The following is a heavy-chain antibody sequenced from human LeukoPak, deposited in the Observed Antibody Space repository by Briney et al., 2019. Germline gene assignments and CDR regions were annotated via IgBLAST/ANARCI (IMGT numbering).Heavy chain of an antibody. V-gene: IGHV3-9*01. D-gene: IGHD3-9*01. CDR3: TKVTDWRTGFDY. J-gene: IGHJ4*02. CDR1: GFTFAGYG. Sequence: SLRLSCAASGFTFAGYGMYWVRQAPGKGLECVSGITWNSDDMAYADSVKGRFTISRDNAKNCLYLQMNSLRVEDTALYYCTKVTDWRTGFDYWGQGTLVTVSS. CDR2: ITWNSDDM.